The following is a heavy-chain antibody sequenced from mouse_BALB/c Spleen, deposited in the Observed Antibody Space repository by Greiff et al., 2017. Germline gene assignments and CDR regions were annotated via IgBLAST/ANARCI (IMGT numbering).Heavy chain of an antibody. D-gene: IGHD1-1*01. CDR3: ARDCCSCGGFAY. CDR2: IWAGGSK. J-gene: IGHJ3*01. Sequence: VKLMESGPGLVAPSQSLTISCTASGFSLSSYGVHWVRQPPGKGLEWLGVIWAGGSKNYNSALMSRLGNSKDNSKSQVFFNMNSLQTDDTALYYCARDCCSCGGFAYWGQGTLVTVSA. CDR1: GFSLSSYG. V-gene: IGHV2-9*02.